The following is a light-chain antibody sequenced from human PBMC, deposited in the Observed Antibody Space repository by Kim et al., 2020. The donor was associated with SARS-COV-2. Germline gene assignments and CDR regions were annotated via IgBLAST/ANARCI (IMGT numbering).Light chain of an antibody. Sequence: PASSSGRSSQSLAYSDGNIYLNWCHQRPGQSPRRLIYKVSKRDSGVPDRFSGSGSGTDFTLQISRVEAEDVGVYYCMQGTHWPFTFGPGTKVDIK. CDR2: KVS. V-gene: IGKV2-30*01. CDR1: QSLAYSDGNIY. CDR3: MQGTHWPFT. J-gene: IGKJ3*01.